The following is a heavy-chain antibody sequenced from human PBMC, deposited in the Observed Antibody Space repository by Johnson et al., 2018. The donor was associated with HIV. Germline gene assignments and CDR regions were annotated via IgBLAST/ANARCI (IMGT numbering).Heavy chain of an antibody. CDR2: IRSKAYGGTT. CDR3: TSEWELLQDAFDI. D-gene: IGHD1-26*01. V-gene: IGHV3-49*04. CDR1: GFTFSNAW. J-gene: IGHJ3*02. Sequence: VQLVESGGGLVQPGGSLRLSCAASGFTFSNAWMSWVRQAPGKGLECVGFIRSKAYGGTTEYAASVKGRFTISRDDSKSIAYLQMNSLKTEDTAVYYCTSEWELLQDAFDIWGQGTMVTVSS.